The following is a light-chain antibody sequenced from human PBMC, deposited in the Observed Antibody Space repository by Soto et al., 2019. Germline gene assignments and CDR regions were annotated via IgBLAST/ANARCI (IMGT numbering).Light chain of an antibody. J-gene: IGKJ5*01. Sequence: EIVLTQSPGTLSLSPGERATLSCRASQSVSSNYLAWYELKPGQAPRLVIYDASTRATGIPDRVSGSGSGTDFTLTISRLEPEDVEVYACHQYGRSPRTFGQGTRLEI. V-gene: IGKV3-20*01. CDR3: HQYGRSPRT. CDR2: DAS. CDR1: QSVSSNY.